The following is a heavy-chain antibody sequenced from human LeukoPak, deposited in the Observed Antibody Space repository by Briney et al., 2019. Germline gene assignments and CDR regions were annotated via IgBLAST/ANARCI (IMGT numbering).Heavy chain of an antibody. CDR1: VYTFTDYY. J-gene: IGHJ4*02. D-gene: IGHD6-6*01. V-gene: IGHV1-2*02. CDR2: INPNSGGT. Sequence: AVKVSCKASVYTFTDYYMHWVRQAPGQGLEWMGWINPNSGGTNFAQKFQGRVAMTRDTSISTAYLELGSLRSDDTAVYFCARARWQLVPYFDSWGQGTLVTVSS. CDR3: ARARWQLVPYFDS.